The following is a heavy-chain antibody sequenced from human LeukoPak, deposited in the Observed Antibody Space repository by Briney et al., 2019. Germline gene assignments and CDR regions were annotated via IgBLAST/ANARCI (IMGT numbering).Heavy chain of an antibody. Sequence: NPSETLSLTCAVSGASISGSGYYLGWIRQPPGKGLEWIGNIYYTGSTYYNASLQSRVTISIDTSENQFSLRLNSVTAADTAMYYCVKSGGYGLIDYWGPGTLVTVSS. D-gene: IGHD1-26*01. V-gene: IGHV4-39*01. CDR1: GASISGSGYY. CDR2: IYYTGST. CDR3: VKSGGYGLIDY. J-gene: IGHJ4*02.